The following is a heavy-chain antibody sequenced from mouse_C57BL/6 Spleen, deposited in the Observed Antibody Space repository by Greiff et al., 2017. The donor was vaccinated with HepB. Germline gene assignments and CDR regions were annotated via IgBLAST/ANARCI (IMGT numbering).Heavy chain of an antibody. Sequence: VKLQQPGTELVKPGASVKLSCKASGYTFTSYWMHWVKQRPGQGLEWIGNINPSNGGTNYNEKFKSKATLTVDKSSSTAYMQPSSLTSEDSAVYYCARFGYYGSSYVGWYFDVWGTGTTVTVSS. J-gene: IGHJ1*03. CDR1: GYTFTSYW. CDR2: INPSNGGT. D-gene: IGHD1-1*01. V-gene: IGHV1-53*01. CDR3: ARFGYYGSSYVGWYFDV.